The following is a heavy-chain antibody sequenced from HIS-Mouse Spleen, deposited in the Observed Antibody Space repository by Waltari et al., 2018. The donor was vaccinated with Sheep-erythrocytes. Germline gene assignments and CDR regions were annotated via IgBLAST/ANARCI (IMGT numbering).Heavy chain of an antibody. J-gene: IGHJ4*02. CDR3: ARVASGATFDY. D-gene: IGHD1-26*01. Sequence: EVQLVESGGGLVKPGGSLRLSCAASGFTFSSYSMNWVRQAPGKGLWWGSSISSSSSYIYYADSVKGRFTISRDNAKNSLYLQMNSLRAEDTAVYYCARVASGATFDYWGQGTLVTVSS. CDR2: ISSSSSYI. CDR1: GFTFSSYS. V-gene: IGHV3-21*01.